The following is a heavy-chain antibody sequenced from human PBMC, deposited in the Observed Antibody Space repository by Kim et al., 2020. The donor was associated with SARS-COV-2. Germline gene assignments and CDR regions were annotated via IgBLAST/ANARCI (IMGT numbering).Heavy chain of an antibody. D-gene: IGHD6-19*01. CDR2: IYYSGST. CDR3: ARDHGGSGWYVFDY. Sequence: SETLSLTCTVSGGSVSSGSYYWSWIRQPPGKGLEWIGYIYYSGSTNYNPSLKSRVTISVDTSKNQFSLKLSSVTAADTAVYYCARDHGGSGWYVFDYWGQGTLVTVSS. V-gene: IGHV4-61*01. J-gene: IGHJ4*02. CDR1: GGSVSSGSYY.